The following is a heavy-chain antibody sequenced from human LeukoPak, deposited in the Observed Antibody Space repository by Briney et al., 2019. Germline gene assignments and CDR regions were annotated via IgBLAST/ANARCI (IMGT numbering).Heavy chain of an antibody. J-gene: IGHJ6*03. CDR1: GGSFSGYY. Sequence: SETLSLTCAVYGGSFSGYYWSWIRQPPGRGLEWIGEINYSGSTNYNPSLKSRVTISVDTSKNQFSLKLSSVTAADTAVYYCARGHCTNGVCYRYYYYYYMDVWGKGTTVTVSS. D-gene: IGHD2-8*01. V-gene: IGHV4-34*01. CDR3: ARGHCTNGVCYRYYYYYYMDV. CDR2: INYSGST.